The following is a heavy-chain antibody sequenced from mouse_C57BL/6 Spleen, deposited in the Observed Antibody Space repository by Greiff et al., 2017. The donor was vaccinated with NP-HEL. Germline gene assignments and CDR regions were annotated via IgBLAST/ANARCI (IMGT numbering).Heavy chain of an antibody. CDR3: AREDYDGYSFDY. Sequence: EVKVVESGGGLVKPGGSLKLSCAASGFTFSSYAMSWVRQTPEKRLEWVATISDGGSYTYYPDNVKGRFTISRDNAKNNLYLQMSHLKSEDTAMYYCAREDYDGYSFDYWGQGTTLTVSS. CDR1: GFTFSSYA. D-gene: IGHD2-3*01. J-gene: IGHJ2*01. V-gene: IGHV5-4*01. CDR2: ISDGGSYT.